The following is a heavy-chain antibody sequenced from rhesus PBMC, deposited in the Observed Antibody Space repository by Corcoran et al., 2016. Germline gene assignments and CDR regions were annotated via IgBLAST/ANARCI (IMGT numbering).Heavy chain of an antibody. Sequence: EVQLVESGGGLPRPGGSLRLSCAASGFSFSDYYMSWCRQAPGKGLEWVSGISYTGGSTYYADSVKGRFTISRENAKNTLYLQMDSLRAEDTAVYYCAREMGGSYFDYWGQGVLVTVSS. V-gene: IGHV3S18*01. J-gene: IGHJ4*01. CDR3: AREMGGSYFDY. D-gene: IGHD1-44*02. CDR1: GFSFSDYY. CDR2: ISYTGGST.